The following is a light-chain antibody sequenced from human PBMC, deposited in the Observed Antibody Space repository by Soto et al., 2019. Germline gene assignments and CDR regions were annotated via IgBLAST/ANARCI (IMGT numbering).Light chain of an antibody. CDR3: QQYNNWPRWT. CDR2: GAS. V-gene: IGKV3-15*01. J-gene: IGKJ1*01. Sequence: EIVMTQSPSTLSGCPLERGTLSCRASQSVSSNLAWYQQKPGQAPWLLIYGASTRATGIPARFSGSGSGTEFTLTISSLQSEDFAVYYCQQYNNWPRWTFGQGTKVDIK. CDR1: QSVSSN.